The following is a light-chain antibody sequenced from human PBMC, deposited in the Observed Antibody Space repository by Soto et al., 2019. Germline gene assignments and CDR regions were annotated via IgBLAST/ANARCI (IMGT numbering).Light chain of an antibody. J-gene: IGKJ5*01. CDR3: QQSFKTPPT. Sequence: DIRMSQSPSSLSASEGERVTITCRASQSIGNNLAWYQQKPGAAPHLLIYAASSLQSGVPSRFSGSGSGTDFTLTISKLQAEDSVSYFCQQSFKTPPTFGRGTRLEI. CDR1: QSIGNN. V-gene: IGKV1-39*01. CDR2: AAS.